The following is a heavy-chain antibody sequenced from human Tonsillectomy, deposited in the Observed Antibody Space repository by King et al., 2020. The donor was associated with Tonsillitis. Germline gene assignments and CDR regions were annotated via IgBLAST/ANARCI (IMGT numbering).Heavy chain of an antibody. V-gene: IGHV4-39*02. CDR2: IHASGAT. CDR1: GGPISSTSYS. D-gene: IGHD3-9*01. CDR3: GRVDRYVGEGLVDY. Sequence: QLQLQESGPGLVKPSETLSLTCTVSGGPISSTSYSWTWIRQPPGKGLEWIGSIHASGATYYTPSLNSRVTISVDTSKNLFSLKVTSATAADTAVYYCGRVDRYVGEGLVDYWGQGTLVTVSS. J-gene: IGHJ4*02.